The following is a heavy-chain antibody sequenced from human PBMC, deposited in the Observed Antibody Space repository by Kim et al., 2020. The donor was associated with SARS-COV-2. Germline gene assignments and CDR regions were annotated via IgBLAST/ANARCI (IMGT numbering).Heavy chain of an antibody. V-gene: IGHV3-74*01. J-gene: IGHJ6*02. Sequence: GGSLRLSCAASGFTFSTYWMHWVRQAPGKGLVWVSRTNSDGSSTSYADSVKGRFTISRDNAKNTLFLQMNILRAEDSAVYYCAGGGHSRAYGIDVWGQGTTVTVSS. CDR2: TNSDGSST. CDR3: AGGGHSRAYGIDV. D-gene: IGHD3-10*01. CDR1: GFTFSTYW.